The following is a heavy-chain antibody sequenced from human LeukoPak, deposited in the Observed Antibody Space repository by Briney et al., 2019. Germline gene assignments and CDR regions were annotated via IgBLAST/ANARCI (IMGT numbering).Heavy chain of an antibody. CDR2: MYYSGST. V-gene: IGHV4-59*01. Sequence: PSETLSLTCTVSGGSISSYYWSWIRLPPGKGLEWIGYMYYSGSTNYNPSLKSRVTISVDTSKNQFSLKLSSVTAADTAVYYCASGAYSYYYMDVWGKGTTVTISS. D-gene: IGHD4-11*01. CDR1: GGSISSYY. CDR3: ASGAYSYYYMDV. J-gene: IGHJ6*03.